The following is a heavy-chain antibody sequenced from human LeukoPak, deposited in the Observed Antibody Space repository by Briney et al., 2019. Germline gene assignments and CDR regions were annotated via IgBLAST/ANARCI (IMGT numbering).Heavy chain of an antibody. CDR3: AIKYYYYYGMDV. V-gene: IGHV5-10-1*01. CDR2: IDPSDSYT. CDR1: GYSSTSYW. Sequence: GESLKISCKGSGYSSTSYWISWVRQMPGKGLEWMGRIDPSDSYTNYSPSFQGHVTISADKSISTAYLQWSSLKASDTAMYYCAIKYYYYYGMDVWGQGTTVTVSS. J-gene: IGHJ6*02.